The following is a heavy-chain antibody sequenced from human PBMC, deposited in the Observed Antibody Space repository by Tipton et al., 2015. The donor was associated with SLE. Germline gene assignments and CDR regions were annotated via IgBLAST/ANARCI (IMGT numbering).Heavy chain of an antibody. CDR3: GRGMKSFNP. CDR2: IDPNTGDT. J-gene: IGHJ5*02. Sequence: QSGPEVKKPGASVKVSCKASGYTFNRYYIHWVRQAPGQGLEWMGRIDPNTGDTNYAQRFQGRFTLTRDTSVYTAYMELSSLRSDDTAIYYCGRGMKSFNPWGQGTLVSVSS. CDR1: GYTFNRYY. V-gene: IGHV1-2*06.